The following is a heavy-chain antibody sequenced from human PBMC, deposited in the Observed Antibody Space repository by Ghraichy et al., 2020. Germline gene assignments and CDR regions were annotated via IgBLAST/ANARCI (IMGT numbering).Heavy chain of an antibody. Sequence: GGSLRLSCAASGFTFDDYAMHWVRQAPGKGLEWVSGISWNSGSIGYADSVKGRFTISRDNAKNSLYLQMNSLRAEDTALDYCAKDNIGPKLNNWFDPWGQGTLVTVSS. J-gene: IGHJ5*02. D-gene: IGHD2-15*01. CDR1: GFTFDDYA. V-gene: IGHV3-9*01. CDR2: ISWNSGSI. CDR3: AKDNIGPKLNNWFDP.